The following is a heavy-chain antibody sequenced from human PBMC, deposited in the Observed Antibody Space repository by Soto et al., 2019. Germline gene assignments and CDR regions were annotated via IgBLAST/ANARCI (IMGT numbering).Heavy chain of an antibody. CDR3: ATTRGYDFWSGHGYYYFMDV. V-gene: IGHV3-66*01. CDR2: IYGGGST. CDR1: GFTVSSNY. Sequence: GESLKISCAASGFTVSSNYMTWVRQAPGKGLEWVSVIYGGGSTYYADSVKGRFTLSRDNSTNTLYLQMTSLRAEDTAVYYCATTRGYDFWSGHGYYYFMDVWGKGTTVTVSS. D-gene: IGHD3-3*01. J-gene: IGHJ6*03.